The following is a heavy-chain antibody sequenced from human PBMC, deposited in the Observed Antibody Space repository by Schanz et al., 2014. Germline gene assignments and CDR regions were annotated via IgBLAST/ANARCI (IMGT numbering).Heavy chain of an antibody. D-gene: IGHD2-2*01. CDR2: VSSSSSYT. CDR3: ARVKYCTITRCYRTETEGIYYMDV. V-gene: IGHV3-11*05. CDR1: GFTFSDYY. Sequence: QVQLVESGGGLVKPGGSLRLSCAASGFTFSDYYMSWIRQAPGKGLEWVSYVSSSSSYTHYADSVKGRFTISRDNAKNSLYLQMNSLRAEDTAVYYCARVKYCTITRCYRTETEGIYYMDVWGKGTTVTVSS. J-gene: IGHJ6*03.